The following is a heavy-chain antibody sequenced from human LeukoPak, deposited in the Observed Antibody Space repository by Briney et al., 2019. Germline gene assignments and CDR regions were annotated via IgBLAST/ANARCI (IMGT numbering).Heavy chain of an antibody. CDR1: GFTFSSYS. CDR3: ARESWPLSQWLWYYNYGMDV. V-gene: IGHV3-21*01. Sequence: PGGSLRLSCAASGFTFSSYSMNWVRQAPGKGLEWVSSISSSSSYIHYADSVKGRFTISRDNAKNSLYLQMNSLRAEDTAVYYCARESWPLSQWLWYYNYGMDVWGQGTTVTVSS. D-gene: IGHD6-19*01. J-gene: IGHJ6*02. CDR2: ISSSSSYI.